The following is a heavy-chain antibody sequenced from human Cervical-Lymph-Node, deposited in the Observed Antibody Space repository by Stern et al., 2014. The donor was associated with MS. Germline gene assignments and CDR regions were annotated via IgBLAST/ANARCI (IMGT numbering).Heavy chain of an antibody. Sequence: VQLVESGGGLVQPGGSLRLSCVPSGFMFSSYDTHWVRQATGKGLEWVSAISSAEETYYAASVKGRFTISRDNDKDSLYLQMNSLRAGDTAVYYCARGLGALIDYWGQGTLLTVSS. J-gene: IGHJ4*02. CDR2: ISSAEET. V-gene: IGHV3-13*01. CDR1: GFMFSSYD. D-gene: IGHD1-26*01. CDR3: ARGLGALIDY.